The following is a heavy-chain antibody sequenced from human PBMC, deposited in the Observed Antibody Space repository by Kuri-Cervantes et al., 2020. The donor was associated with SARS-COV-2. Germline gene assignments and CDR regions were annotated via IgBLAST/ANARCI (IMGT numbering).Heavy chain of an antibody. CDR2: MDGSGND. D-gene: IGHD3-16*02. CDR3: VHTWYRWGIADY. J-gene: IGHJ4*02. CDR1: GFSLTTSGVS. Sequence: SGPTLVKPTQTLTLTCDFYGFSLTTSGVSVAWIRQPPGKALEWLGLMDGSGNDRYSSSLKTRLSISKGTSKNQVTLTVTDTDPMDTGTYYCVHTWYRWGIADYWGQGALVTVSS. V-gene: IGHV2-5*04.